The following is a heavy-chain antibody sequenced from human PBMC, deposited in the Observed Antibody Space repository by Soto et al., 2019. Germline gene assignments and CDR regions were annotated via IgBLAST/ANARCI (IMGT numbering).Heavy chain of an antibody. Sequence: GGSLRLSCAASGFTLSSYWMSWVRQAPGKGLEWVANIKQDGSEKYYVDSVKGRFTISRDTAKSSLYLQLNSLRAEDTAVYYCARHDLGYCSSTSCYNFDYWGQGTLVTVSS. CDR2: IKQDGSEK. V-gene: IGHV3-7*05. CDR3: ARHDLGYCSSTSCYNFDY. J-gene: IGHJ4*02. D-gene: IGHD2-2*01. CDR1: GFTLSSYW.